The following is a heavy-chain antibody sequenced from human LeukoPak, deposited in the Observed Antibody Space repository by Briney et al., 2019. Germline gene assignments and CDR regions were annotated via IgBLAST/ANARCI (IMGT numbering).Heavy chain of an antibody. Sequence: GGSLRLSCAASGFTFSSYAMHWVRQAPGKGLEWVAVISYDGSNKYYADSVKGRFTISRDNSKNTLYLQMNSLTVEDTAVYYCAKQARRAYYYGSGSYAGSHYFDYWGQGTLVTVSS. V-gene: IGHV3-30*04. CDR3: AKQARRAYYYGSGSYAGSHYFDY. CDR2: ISYDGSNK. J-gene: IGHJ4*02. D-gene: IGHD3-10*01. CDR1: GFTFSSYA.